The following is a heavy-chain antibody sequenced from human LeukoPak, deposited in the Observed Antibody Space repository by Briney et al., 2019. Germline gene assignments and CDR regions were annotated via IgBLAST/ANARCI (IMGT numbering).Heavy chain of an antibody. J-gene: IGHJ4*02. D-gene: IGHD1-26*01. CDR1: GFTFSSYW. CDR2: INHNGNVN. Sequence: GGSLRLSCAASGFTFSSYWMNWARQAPGKGLEWVASINHNGNVNYYVDSVKGRFTISRDNAKNSLYLQMSNLRAEDTAVYYCARDLGGATPFDYWGQGTLVTVSS. CDR3: ARDLGGATPFDY. V-gene: IGHV3-7*01.